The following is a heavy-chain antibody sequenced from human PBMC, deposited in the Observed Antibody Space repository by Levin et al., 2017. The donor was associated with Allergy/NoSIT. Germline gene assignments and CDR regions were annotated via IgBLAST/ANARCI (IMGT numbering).Heavy chain of an antibody. J-gene: IGHJ2*01. CDR2: IYYSGST. CDR1: GGSISSYY. D-gene: IGHD3-3*01. V-gene: IGHV4-59*01. CDR3: ARGSRYDFWSGYWPSDGHWYFDL. Sequence: NASETLSLTCTVSGGSISSYYWSWIRQPPGKGLEWIGYIYYSGSTNYNPSLKSRVTISVDTSKNQFSLKLSSVTAADTAVYYCARGSRYDFWSGYWPSDGHWYFDLWGRGTLVTVSS.